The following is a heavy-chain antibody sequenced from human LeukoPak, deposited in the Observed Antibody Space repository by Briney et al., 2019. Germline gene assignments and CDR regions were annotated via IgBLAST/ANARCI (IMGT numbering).Heavy chain of an antibody. D-gene: IGHD3-22*01. CDR3: ASLPRRNYYDSSGSPGSYYFDY. CDR2: INHSGST. V-gene: IGHV4-34*01. J-gene: IGHJ4*02. CDR1: GGSFSGYY. Sequence: SETLSLTCAVYGGSFSGYYWSWIRQPPGKGLEWIGEINHSGSTNYNPSLKSRVTISVDTPKNQFSLKLSSVTAADTAVYYCASLPRRNYYDSSGSPGSYYFDYWGQGTLVTVSS.